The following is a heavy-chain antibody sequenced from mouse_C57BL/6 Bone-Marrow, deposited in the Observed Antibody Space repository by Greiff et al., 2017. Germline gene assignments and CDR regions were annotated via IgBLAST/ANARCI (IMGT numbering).Heavy chain of an antibody. V-gene: IGHV5-6*01. Sequence: EVKLVESGGDLVKPGGSLKLSCAASGFTFSSYGMSWVRQTPDKRLEWVATISSGGSYTYYPDSVKGRFTISRDNAKNTLYLQMSSLKSEDTAMYYCARQGVYDFYFDYWGQGTTLTVSS. CDR3: ARQGVYDFYFDY. CDR1: GFTFSSYG. CDR2: ISSGGSYT. D-gene: IGHD2-4*01. J-gene: IGHJ2*01.